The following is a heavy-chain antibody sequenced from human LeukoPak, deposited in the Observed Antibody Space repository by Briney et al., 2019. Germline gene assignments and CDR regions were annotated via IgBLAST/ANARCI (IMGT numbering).Heavy chain of an antibody. Sequence: PSETLSLTCNVSGGSIRSYYWSWIRQPPGKGLEWIGYIYHGGSANYNPSLKSRVTISVDTSKNQFSLKLTSVTAADTAVYYCASGDFFGYWGQGILVTVSS. CDR2: IYHGGSA. CDR3: ASGDFFGY. V-gene: IGHV4-59*01. D-gene: IGHD3-3*01. CDR1: GGSIRSYY. J-gene: IGHJ4*02.